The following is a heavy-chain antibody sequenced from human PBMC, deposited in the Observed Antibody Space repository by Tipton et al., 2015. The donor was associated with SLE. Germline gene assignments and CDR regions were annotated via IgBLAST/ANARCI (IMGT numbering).Heavy chain of an antibody. D-gene: IGHD3-22*01. CDR3: ARVSSYYDSSGYPFSY. CDR1: GSSLTGSY. V-gene: IGHV4-38-2*02. CDR2: VHHSGST. J-gene: IGHJ4*02. Sequence: TLSLTCTVSGSSLTGSYWSWIRQSPGKGLEWIGSVHHSGSTYYNPSLKSRVTISVDTSKNQFSLQLSSVTAADTAVYYCARVSSYYDSSGYPFSYWGQGTLVTVSS.